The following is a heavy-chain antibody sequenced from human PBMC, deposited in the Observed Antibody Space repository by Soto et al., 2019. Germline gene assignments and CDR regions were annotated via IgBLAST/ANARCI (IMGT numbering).Heavy chain of an antibody. V-gene: IGHV3-30*18. CDR2: VSYDGVNE. CDR1: GFIFSSYG. J-gene: IGHJ4*02. D-gene: IGHD1-26*01. CDR3: AKSKSGVGPHQHQSFFDY. Sequence: QGQLVESEGGLVQPGGSLRLSCAASGFIFSSYGMHWLRQAPGKGLEWVAVVSYDGVNEAYADSVKGRFTVSRDNSRNTVSLQMNSLRPEDTAVYYCAKSKSGVGPHQHQSFFDYWGQGALVAVSS.